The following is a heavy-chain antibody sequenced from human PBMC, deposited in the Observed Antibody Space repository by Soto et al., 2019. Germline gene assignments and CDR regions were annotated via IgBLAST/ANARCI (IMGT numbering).Heavy chain of an antibody. Sequence: PXESLRLICAASGFTFSSYAMHWVRQAPGKGLEWVAVISYDGSNKYYADSVKGRFTISRDNSKNTLYLQMNSLRAEDTAVYYCARDRGRYCSSNSCYAGWFDPCGQGTLVTVYS. V-gene: IGHV3-30-3*01. D-gene: IGHD2-2*01. CDR2: ISYDGSNK. CDR3: ARDRGRYCSSNSCYAGWFDP. CDR1: GFTFSSYA. J-gene: IGHJ5*02.